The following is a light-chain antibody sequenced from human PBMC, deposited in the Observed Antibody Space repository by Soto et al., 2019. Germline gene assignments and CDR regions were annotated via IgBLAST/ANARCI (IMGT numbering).Light chain of an antibody. CDR3: VLYMRPNWV. CDR1: SGSVSTAYY. Sequence: QTVVTQEPSFSVSPGGTVTLTCGLNSGSVSTAYYPSWYQQTPGQAPRTLIYNTNTRSSGVPDRFSGSILGNKAALTITGAQADDECDYYCVLYMRPNWVLGGGTKLTVL. CDR2: NTN. J-gene: IGLJ3*02. V-gene: IGLV8-61*01.